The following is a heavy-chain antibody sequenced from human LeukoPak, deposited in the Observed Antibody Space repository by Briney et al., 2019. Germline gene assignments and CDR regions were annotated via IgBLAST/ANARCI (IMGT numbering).Heavy chain of an antibody. CDR1: GFTFSSYG. CDR3: AKDHAYYDFWSGYYKGYYYYYMDV. CDR2: IRYDGSNK. Sequence: GGSLRLSCAASGFTFSSYGMHWVRQAPGKGLEWVAFIRYDGSNKYYADSVKGRFTISRDNSKNTLYLQMNSLRAEDTAVYYCAKDHAYYDFWSGYYKGYYYYYMDVWGKGTTVTVSS. J-gene: IGHJ6*03. D-gene: IGHD3-3*01. V-gene: IGHV3-30*02.